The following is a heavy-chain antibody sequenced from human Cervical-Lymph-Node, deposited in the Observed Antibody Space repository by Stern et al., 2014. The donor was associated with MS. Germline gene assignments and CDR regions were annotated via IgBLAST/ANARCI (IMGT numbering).Heavy chain of an antibody. V-gene: IGHV1-46*01. CDR1: GYPFTDHY. D-gene: IGHD3/OR15-3a*01. Sequence: QVQLGQSGAEVKKPGASVEVSCKASGYPFTDHYIHWVRQAPGQGLEWMGVITPCWGSTTNAKKFQGSVSMTRDSSTSTVHMDLSSLRSEDTAVYYCARGTGYSYYFDYWGQGTLVTVSS. CDR3: ARGTGYSYYFDY. CDR2: ITPCWGST. J-gene: IGHJ4*02.